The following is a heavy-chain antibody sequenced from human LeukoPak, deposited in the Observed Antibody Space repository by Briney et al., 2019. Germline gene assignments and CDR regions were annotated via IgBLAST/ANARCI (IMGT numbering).Heavy chain of an antibody. Sequence: GGSLRLSCAASGFTFSSYWMSWVRQAPGKGLEWVANIKQDGSEKYYVDSVKGRFTISRDNAKKSLYLQMNSLRAEDTAMYYCARENYYYDSSGYHHWGQGXXVTVS. CDR3: ARENYYYDSSGYHH. D-gene: IGHD3-22*01. V-gene: IGHV3-7*01. CDR1: GFTFSSYW. CDR2: IKQDGSEK. J-gene: IGHJ1*01.